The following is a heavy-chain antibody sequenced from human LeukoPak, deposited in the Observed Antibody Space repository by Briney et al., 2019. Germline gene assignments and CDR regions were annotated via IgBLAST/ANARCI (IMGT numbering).Heavy chain of an antibody. CDR3: ARGGCSSTSCYWRDYYYYMDV. V-gene: IGHV1-2*02. J-gene: IGHJ6*03. Sequence: ASVKVSCKASGYTFTSYDINWVRQATGQGFEWMGWINPNSGGTNYAQKFQGRVTMTRDTSISTAYMELSRLRSDDTAVYYCARGGCSSTSCYWRDYYYYMDVWGKGTTVTISS. CDR1: GYTFTSYD. D-gene: IGHD2-2*01. CDR2: INPNSGGT.